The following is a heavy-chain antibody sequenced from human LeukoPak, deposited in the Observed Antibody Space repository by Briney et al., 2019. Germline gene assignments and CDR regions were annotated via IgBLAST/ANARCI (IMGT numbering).Heavy chain of an antibody. CDR1: GFTFSSYW. CDR2: IASVGSST. V-gene: IGHV3-74*01. J-gene: IGHJ4*02. CDR3: ARGRPHGNDY. D-gene: IGHD4-23*01. Sequence: PGGSLRLSCAASGFTFSSYWMNWVRQAPGKGLVWVSRIASVGSSTTYADSVMGRFSISRDNAKNTLYLQMNSLRVEDTAVYYCARGRPHGNDYWGQGTLVTVSS.